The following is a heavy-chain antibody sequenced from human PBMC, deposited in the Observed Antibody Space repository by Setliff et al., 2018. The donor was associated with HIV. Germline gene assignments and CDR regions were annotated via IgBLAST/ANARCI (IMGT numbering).Heavy chain of an antibody. Sequence: SETLSLTCAVYGRSFSDNSWNWIRQPPGKGLEWTGEINHSGNTNYNPSLKSRVSITLDTSKNQFSLKLTSVTAADTAVYYCARKGWNAYEAFDDWGQGTRVTVS. J-gene: IGHJ5*02. D-gene: IGHD5-12*01. CDR1: GRSFSDNS. CDR2: INHSGNT. V-gene: IGHV4-34*01. CDR3: ARKGWNAYEAFDD.